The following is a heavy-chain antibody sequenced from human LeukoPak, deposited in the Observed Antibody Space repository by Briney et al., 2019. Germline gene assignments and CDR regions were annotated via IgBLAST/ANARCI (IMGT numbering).Heavy chain of an antibody. CDR3: ARGGLGASLDY. D-gene: IGHD3-16*01. CDR2: ISAYNGNT. V-gene: IGHV1-18*01. J-gene: IGHJ4*02. CDR1: GYTFTSYIYG. Sequence: ASAKVSCKASGYTFTSYIYGISWVRQAPGQGLEWMGWISAYNGNTNYAQKLQGRVTMTTDTSTGTAYMELRSLRSDDTAVYYCARGGLGASLDYWGQGTLVTVSS.